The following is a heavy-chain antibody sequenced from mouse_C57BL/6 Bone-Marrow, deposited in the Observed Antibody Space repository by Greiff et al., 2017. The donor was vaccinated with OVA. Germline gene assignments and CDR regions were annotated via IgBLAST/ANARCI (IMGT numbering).Heavy chain of an antibody. D-gene: IGHD2-4*01. Sequence: QVQLQQPGAELVKPGASVKLSCKASGYTFTSYWMQWVKQRPGQGLEWIGEIDPSDSYTNYNQKFKGKATLTVDTSSSTAYMQLSSLTSADSAVYYCARSRYDYDEGFDYWGQGTTLTVSS. J-gene: IGHJ2*01. CDR3: ARSRYDYDEGFDY. CDR1: GYTFTSYW. CDR2: IDPSDSYT. V-gene: IGHV1-50*01.